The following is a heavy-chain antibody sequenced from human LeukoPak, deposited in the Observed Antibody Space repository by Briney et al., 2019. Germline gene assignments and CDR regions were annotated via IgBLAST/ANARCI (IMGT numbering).Heavy chain of an antibody. J-gene: IGHJ5*02. Sequence: TSETLSLTCTVSGGSISSSSYYWGWIRQPPGKGLEWIGSIYYSGSTYYNPSLKSRVTISVDTSKNQFSLKLSSVTAADTAVYYCARDLIVGATIFSMECWFDPWGQGTLVTVSS. V-gene: IGHV4-39*07. CDR1: GGSISSSSYY. CDR3: ARDLIVGATIFSMECWFDP. CDR2: IYYSGST. D-gene: IGHD1-26*01.